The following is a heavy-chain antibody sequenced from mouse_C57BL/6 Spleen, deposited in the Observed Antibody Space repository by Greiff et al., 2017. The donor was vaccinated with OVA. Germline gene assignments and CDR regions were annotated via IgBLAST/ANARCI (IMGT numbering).Heavy chain of an antibody. CDR2: IHPNSGST. V-gene: IGHV1-64*01. Sequence: QVQLQQPGAELVKPGASVKLSCKASGYTFTSYWMHWVKQRPGQGLEWIGMIHPNSGSTNYNEKFKSKATLTVDKSSSTAYMQLSSLTSEDSAVYYCARYYYGTSYYFDYWGKGTTLTVSS. J-gene: IGHJ2*01. CDR3: ARYYYGTSYYFDY. D-gene: IGHD1-1*01. CDR1: GYTFTSYW.